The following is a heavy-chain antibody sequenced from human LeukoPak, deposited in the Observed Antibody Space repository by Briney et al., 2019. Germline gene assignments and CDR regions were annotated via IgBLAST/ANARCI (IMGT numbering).Heavy chain of an antibody. J-gene: IGHJ6*02. V-gene: IGHV5-51*01. D-gene: IGHD3-10*01. CDR3: ARGAYGSGSYYNYYGMDV. Sequence: GESLKISCKGSGYSFGNRWIGWVRQMPGKGLEWMGIIYPDDSDTIYSPSFEGQVTFSADKSISTAYLQWSSLKASDTAMYYCARGAYGSGSYYNYYGMDVWGQGTTVTVSS. CDR2: IYPDDSDT. CDR1: GYSFGNRW.